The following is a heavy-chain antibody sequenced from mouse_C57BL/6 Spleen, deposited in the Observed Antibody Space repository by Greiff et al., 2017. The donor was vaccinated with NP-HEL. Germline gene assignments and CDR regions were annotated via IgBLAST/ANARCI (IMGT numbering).Heavy chain of an antibody. Sequence: EVQLKQSGPELVKPGASVKISCKASGYSFTDYNMNWVKQSNGKSLEWIGVINPNYGTTSYNQKFKGKATLTVDKSSSTAYMQLNSLTSEDSAVYYCAKSYYYGSSPYWYFDVWGTGTTVTVSS. CDR2: INPNYGTT. J-gene: IGHJ1*03. D-gene: IGHD1-1*01. CDR1: GYSFTDYN. CDR3: AKSYYYGSSPYWYFDV. V-gene: IGHV1-39*01.